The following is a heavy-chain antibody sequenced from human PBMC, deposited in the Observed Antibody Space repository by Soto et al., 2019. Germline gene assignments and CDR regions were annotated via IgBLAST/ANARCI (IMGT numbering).Heavy chain of an antibody. CDR2: INPDNGNT. CDR1: GYTFTRYT. D-gene: IGHD2-15*01. Sequence: QVQLVQSGAEVKKPGASVKLSCKASGYTFTRYTMNWVRQAPGQRLEWMEWINPDNGNTNTSQKFQDRVIITRDTSASTAYMDLGSLRSEDTAVYYCARGIATGQLDPWGQGTLVTVSS. J-gene: IGHJ5*02. V-gene: IGHV1-3*01. CDR3: ARGIATGQLDP.